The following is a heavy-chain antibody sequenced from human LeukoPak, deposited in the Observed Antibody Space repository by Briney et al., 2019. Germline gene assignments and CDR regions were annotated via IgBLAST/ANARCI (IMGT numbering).Heavy chain of an antibody. CDR3: AKWGDYDILTGYYVSDF. J-gene: IGHJ4*02. CDR2: ITGSGDTT. CDR1: GFIFRNYA. V-gene: IGHV3-23*01. Sequence: GGSLRLSCAASGFIFRNYAMSWVRQAPGKGLEWVSAITGSGDTTYYADSVKGRFTISRDNSKNTLYVEMNTLRAENTAVYYCAKWGDYDILTGYYVSDFWGQGTLVTVSS. D-gene: IGHD3-9*01.